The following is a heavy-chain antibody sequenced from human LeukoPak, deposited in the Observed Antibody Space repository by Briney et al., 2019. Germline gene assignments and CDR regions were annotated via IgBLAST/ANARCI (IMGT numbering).Heavy chain of an antibody. Sequence: GGSLRLSCVASGFTFSNYWMHWVRQPPGKGLVWVSRIYVDGRTTNYADSVKGRFTISRDNAKNTVYLEMNSLSVENTATYYCIRDFRSADLWGQGTLVTVTS. V-gene: IGHV3-74*01. CDR1: GFTFSNYW. J-gene: IGHJ5*02. CDR2: IYVDGRTT. CDR3: IRDFRSADL.